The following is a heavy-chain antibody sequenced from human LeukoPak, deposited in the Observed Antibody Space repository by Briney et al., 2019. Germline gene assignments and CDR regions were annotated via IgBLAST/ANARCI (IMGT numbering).Heavy chain of an antibody. Sequence: GGSLRLSCAASGFTFSSYEMNWVRQAPGKGLARVSYISSSGSTIYYADSVKGRFTISIYNAKISLYLQMNSLRAEDTAVYYCARDCTNGVCVKQFDYWGQGTLVTVSS. CDR3: ARDCTNGVCVKQFDY. J-gene: IGHJ4*02. CDR1: GFTFSSYE. CDR2: ISSSGSTI. V-gene: IGHV3-48*03. D-gene: IGHD2-8*01.